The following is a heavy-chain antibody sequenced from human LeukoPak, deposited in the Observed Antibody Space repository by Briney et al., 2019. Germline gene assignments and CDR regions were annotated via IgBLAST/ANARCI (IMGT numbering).Heavy chain of an antibody. Sequence: GASVKVSCQASGGTFSSYAISWVRQAPGQGLEWMGGIIPIFGTANYAQKFQGRVTITADESTSTAYMELSSLRSEDTAVYYCARLYYYDSSGYYYFDYWGQGTLVTVSS. J-gene: IGHJ4*02. CDR1: GGTFSSYA. V-gene: IGHV1-69*13. CDR2: IIPIFGTA. D-gene: IGHD3-22*01. CDR3: ARLYYYDSSGYYYFDY.